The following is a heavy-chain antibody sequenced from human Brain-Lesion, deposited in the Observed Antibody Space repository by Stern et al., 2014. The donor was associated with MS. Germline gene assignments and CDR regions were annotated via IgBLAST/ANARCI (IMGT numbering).Heavy chain of an antibody. CDR2: IYYSGNT. V-gene: IGHV4-39*01. D-gene: IGHD2-15*01. CDR1: GGSVSSTSYA. J-gene: IGHJ5*02. CDR3: AGEEDIRYCSGGSCTGNWFDP. Sequence: QVQLVESGPGLVKPSETLSLTCTVAGGSVSSTSYAWAWIRQPPGKGLEWIGTIYYSGNTYYSPSLQSRLTISLDTSKNQVSLPLSSVTAADTAVYYCAGEEDIRYCSGGSCTGNWFDPWGQGTLVTVSS.